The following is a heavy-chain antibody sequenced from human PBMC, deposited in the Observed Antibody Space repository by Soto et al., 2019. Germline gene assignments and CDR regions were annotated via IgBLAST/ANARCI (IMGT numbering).Heavy chain of an antibody. J-gene: IGHJ1*01. CDR1: GGTFSSYA. Sequence: QVQLVQSGAEVKKPGSSVKVSCKASGGTFSSYAISWVRQAPGQGLEWMGGIIPIFGTANYAQKFQGRVTMTEDASTRTPNRELSSLRAEDTAVYYCARQGNSSREVSALGYFHHWGQGTLVTVPS. D-gene: IGHD6-13*01. CDR2: IIPIFGTA. CDR3: ARQGNSSREVSALGYFHH. V-gene: IGHV1-69*01.